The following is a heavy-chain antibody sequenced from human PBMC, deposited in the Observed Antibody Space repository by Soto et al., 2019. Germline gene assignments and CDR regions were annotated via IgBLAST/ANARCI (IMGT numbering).Heavy chain of an antibody. J-gene: IGHJ4*02. Sequence: GSLRLSCAASGFTFSSYAMSWVRQAPGKGLEWVSAISGSGGSTYYADSVKGRFTISRDNSKNTLYLQMNSLRAEDTAVYYCAKVYSPNCSGGSCYSDENYFDYWGQGTLVTVS. CDR2: ISGSGGST. CDR3: AKVYSPNCSGGSCYSDENYFDY. V-gene: IGHV3-23*01. D-gene: IGHD2-15*01. CDR1: GFTFSSYA.